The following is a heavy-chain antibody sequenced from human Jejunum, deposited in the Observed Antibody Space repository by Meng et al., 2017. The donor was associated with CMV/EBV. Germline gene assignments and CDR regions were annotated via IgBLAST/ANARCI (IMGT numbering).Heavy chain of an antibody. Sequence: FTFNSYGMHWVPQAPGKGLVWVSRINRDGTSTTYADSVKGRFTFSRDNAKSTLYLQLNSLRAEDTAVYYCARGGASDYYYYGLDVWGQGTTVTVSS. J-gene: IGHJ6*02. CDR2: INRDGTST. CDR3: ARGGASDYYYYGLDV. V-gene: IGHV3-74*01. CDR1: FTFNSYG. D-gene: IGHD1-26*01.